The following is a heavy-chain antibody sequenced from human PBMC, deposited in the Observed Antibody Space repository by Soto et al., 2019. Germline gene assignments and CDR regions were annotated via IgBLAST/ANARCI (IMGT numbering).Heavy chain of an antibody. D-gene: IGHD3-22*01. CDR1: GFTFSSYW. CDR2: INSDGSST. Sequence: EVQLVESGGGLVQPGGSLRLSCAASGFTFSSYWMHWVRQAPGKGLVWVSRINSDGSSTSYADSVKGRFTISRDNTKITLDLQMNRVRAEDTAVYYCARTSAHYYDISGYPDWYFDLWGRGTLVTVSS. J-gene: IGHJ2*01. V-gene: IGHV3-74*01. CDR3: ARTSAHYYDISGYPDWYFDL.